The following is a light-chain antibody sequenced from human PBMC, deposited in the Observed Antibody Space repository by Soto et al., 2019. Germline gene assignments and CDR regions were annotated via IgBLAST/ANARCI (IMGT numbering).Light chain of an antibody. CDR2: EVS. CDR1: SSDVGGYNY. CDR3: SSYAGSNNYVV. Sequence: QSALTQPPSASGSPGQSVTISCTGTSSDVGGYNYVSWYQQHPGKAPKLMIYEVSKRPSGVPDRFSGYKSGNTASLTVAGLQAEDDADYYCSSYAGSNNYVVFGGGTQLTV. J-gene: IGLJ2*01. V-gene: IGLV2-8*01.